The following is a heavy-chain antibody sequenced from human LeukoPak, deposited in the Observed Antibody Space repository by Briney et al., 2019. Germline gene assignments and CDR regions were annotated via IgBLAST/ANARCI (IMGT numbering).Heavy chain of an antibody. V-gene: IGHV3-15*01. CDR3: ITGSGAF. CDR2: IKSKTDGGTT. D-gene: IGHD2-15*01. Sequence: PGGSLRLSCAASGFTFSNAWMSWVRQAPGKGLEWVGRIKSKTDGGTTDYASPVKGRFTISRDDSKNTLFLQINSPKTEDTAVYYCITGSGAFWGQGTLVTVSS. CDR1: GFTFSNAW. J-gene: IGHJ4*02.